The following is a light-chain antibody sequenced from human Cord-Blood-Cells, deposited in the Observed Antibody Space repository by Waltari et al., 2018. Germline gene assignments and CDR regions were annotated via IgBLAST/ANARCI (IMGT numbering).Light chain of an antibody. CDR2: EGS. V-gene: IGLV2-23*03. CDR1: SSDVGCYNL. Sequence: QSALTQPASVSGSPGQSITISCTGTSSDVGCYNLVSWYQQHPGKAPKLMIYEGSKRPSGVSNRFSGSKSGNTASLTISGLQAEDEADYYCSSYTGSSTFVFGGGTKLTVL. CDR3: SSYTGSSTFV. J-gene: IGLJ2*01.